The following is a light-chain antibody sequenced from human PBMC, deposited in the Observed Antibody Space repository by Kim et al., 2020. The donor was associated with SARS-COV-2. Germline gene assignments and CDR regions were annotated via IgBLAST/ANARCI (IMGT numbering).Light chain of an antibody. CDR2: EVS. V-gene: IGLV2-23*02. CDR3: CSYAGSSTLV. J-gene: IGLJ2*01. CDR1: SIDVGSYNL. Sequence: GHHIPSSCTATSIDVGSYNLVSWYQQHPGKAPKLMIYEVSKRPSGVSNRFSGSKSGNTASLTISGLQAEDEADYYCCSYAGSSTLVFGGGTQLTVL.